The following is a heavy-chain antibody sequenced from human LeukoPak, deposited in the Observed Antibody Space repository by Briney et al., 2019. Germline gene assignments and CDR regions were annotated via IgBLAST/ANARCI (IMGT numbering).Heavy chain of an antibody. V-gene: IGHV4-61*01. CDR3: ARDVLGISTLDY. Sequence: PSETLSLTCTVSGGSISSNSYYWGWIRQPPGKGLEWIGYIYYSGSTNYNPSLKSRVAISVDTSKNQFSLKLSSVTAADTAVYYCARDVLGISTLDYWGQGTLVTVSS. J-gene: IGHJ4*02. CDR1: GGSISSNSYY. D-gene: IGHD7-27*01. CDR2: IYYSGST.